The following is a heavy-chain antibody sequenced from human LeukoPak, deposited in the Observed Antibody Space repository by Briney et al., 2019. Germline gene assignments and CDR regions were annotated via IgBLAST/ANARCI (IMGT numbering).Heavy chain of an antibody. CDR3: ASSYSSGWHDAFDI. CDR2: IYYSGST. CDR1: GGSISGSSYY. J-gene: IGHJ3*02. V-gene: IGHV4-61*01. Sequence: SETLSLTCTVSGGSISGSSYYWSWIRQPPGKRLEWIGYIYYSGSTNYNPSLKSRVTISVDTSKNQFSLKLSSVTAADTAVYYCASSYSSGWHDAFDIWGQGTMVTVSS. D-gene: IGHD6-19*01.